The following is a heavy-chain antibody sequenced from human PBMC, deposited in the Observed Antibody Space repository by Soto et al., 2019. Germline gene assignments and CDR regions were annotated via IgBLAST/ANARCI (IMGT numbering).Heavy chain of an antibody. D-gene: IGHD2-2*01. J-gene: IGHJ6*02. CDR3: ARLPSTSSPYYYYYYGMDV. Sequence: SETLSLTCAVYGGSFSGYYWSWIRQPPGKGLEWIGEINHSGSTNYNPSLKSRVTISVDTSKNQFSLKLSSVTAADTAVYYCARLPSTSSPYYYYYYGMDVWGQGTTVTVSS. CDR1: GGSFSGYY. CDR2: INHSGST. V-gene: IGHV4-34*01.